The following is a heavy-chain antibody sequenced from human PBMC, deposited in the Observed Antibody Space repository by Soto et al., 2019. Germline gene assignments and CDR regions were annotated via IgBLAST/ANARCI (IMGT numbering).Heavy chain of an antibody. CDR2: IIPIFGTA. CDR3: AVGLRYFGGSGLDY. J-gene: IGHJ4*02. D-gene: IGHD3-9*01. Sequence: EASVKVSCKASGGTFSSYSISWVRQAPGQGLEWMGGIIPIFGTANYAQKFQGRVTITADESTSTAYMELSSLRSEDTAVYYCAVGLRYFGGSGLDYWGQGTLVTVSS. V-gene: IGHV1-69*01. CDR1: GGTFSSYS.